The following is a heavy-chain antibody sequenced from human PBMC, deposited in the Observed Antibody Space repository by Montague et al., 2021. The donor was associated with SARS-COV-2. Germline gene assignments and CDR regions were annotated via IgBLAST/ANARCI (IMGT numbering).Heavy chain of an antibody. CDR1: GASISTGIYY. V-gene: IGHV4-61*02. CDR3: ARFGSGTHEFDL. CDR2: IGTTGHT. D-gene: IGHD1-26*01. Sequence: TLSLTSTVSGASISTGIYYWSWIRQPAGKGLEWIGRIGTTGHTDYNSSLTSRVFMSVDTSTNQFSLSLNSVTAADTAVYFCARFGSGTHEFDLWGQGTLVTVYS. J-gene: IGHJ4*02.